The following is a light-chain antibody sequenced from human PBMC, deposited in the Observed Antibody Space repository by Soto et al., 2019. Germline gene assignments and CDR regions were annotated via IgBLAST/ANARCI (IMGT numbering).Light chain of an antibody. CDR1: SVDVGVFEY. J-gene: IGLJ1*01. CDR2: DVN. V-gene: IGLV2-14*03. CDR3: TSYTSSNTYV. Sequence: QSALTQPASVSGSPGQSIAISCTGTSVDVGVFEYVSWYQQHPGKVPKLMIYDVNNRPSGVSNRCSGSKAGNTGSLTISGLQAEDEADYFCTSYTSSNTYVFGTGTKLTVL.